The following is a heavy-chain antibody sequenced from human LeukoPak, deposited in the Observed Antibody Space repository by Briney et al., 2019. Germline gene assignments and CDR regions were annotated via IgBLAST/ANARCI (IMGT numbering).Heavy chain of an antibody. CDR2: ISGSGGST. D-gene: IGHD3/OR15-3a*01. CDR1: GFTFSSYA. J-gene: IGHJ6*03. Sequence: GGSLRLSCAASGFTFSSYAMSWVRQAPGKGLEWVSAISGSGGSTYYADSVKGRFTISRDNSKNTLYLQMNSLRAEDTAVYYCAKGTDYYYYYYMDVWGKGTTVTVSS. CDR3: AKGTDYYYYYYMDV. V-gene: IGHV3-23*01.